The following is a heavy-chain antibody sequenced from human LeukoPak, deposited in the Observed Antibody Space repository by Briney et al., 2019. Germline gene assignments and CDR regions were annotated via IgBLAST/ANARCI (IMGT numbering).Heavy chain of an antibody. J-gene: IGHJ6*03. D-gene: IGHD2/OR15-2a*01. CDR1: GFTFTGYS. Sequence: PGGSLRLSCVASGFTFTGYSMHWLRQAPGKGLEWLSIISFDAATEYYADSLQGRFTISRDNSENTLYLQMNSLRAEDTAVYYCAKDWAFAGYYYYIDLWGKGTTVTISS. V-gene: IGHV3-30*18. CDR3: AKDWAFAGYYYYIDL. CDR2: ISFDAATE.